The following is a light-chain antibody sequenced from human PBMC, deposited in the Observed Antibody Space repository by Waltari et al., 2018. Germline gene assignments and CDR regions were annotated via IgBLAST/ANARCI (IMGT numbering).Light chain of an antibody. V-gene: IGKV3-15*01. J-gene: IGKJ1*01. CDR2: GAS. CDR1: QTVRSN. CDR3: QQYQNWPRT. Sequence: EIVMTQSPATLSVSPGDRATLSCRANQTVRSNLAWYQQKPGQAPRLLIYGASTRATGIPARFSASGSGTEFTLTISALQSEDFAVYYCQQYQNWPRTFGQGTKVEIK.